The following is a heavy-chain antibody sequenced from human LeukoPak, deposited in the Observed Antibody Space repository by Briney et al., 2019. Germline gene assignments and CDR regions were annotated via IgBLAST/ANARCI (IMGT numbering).Heavy chain of an antibody. J-gene: IGHJ6*04. CDR2: INNDGSST. Sequence: GGSLRLSCAASGFTLSSYWMHWVRQAPGKGLVWVSRINNDGSSTSYADSVKGRFTISRDNAKNTLYLQMNSLRAEDTAVYYCAELGITMIGGVWGKGTTVTISS. D-gene: IGHD3-10*02. CDR3: AELGITMIGGV. V-gene: IGHV3-74*01. CDR1: GFTLSSYW.